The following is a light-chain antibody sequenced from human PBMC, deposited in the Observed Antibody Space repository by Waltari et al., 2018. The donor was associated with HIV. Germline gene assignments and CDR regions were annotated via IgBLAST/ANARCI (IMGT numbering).Light chain of an antibody. CDR2: RND. J-gene: IGLJ1*01. V-gene: IGLV1-47*01. CDR1: RSNIGTNY. CDR3: ATWDDTLSGYV. Sequence: QSVLTQPPSASGTPGQRVPISCSGGRSNIGTNYVFWYQLLPGTAHKHLFYRNDQRPSGVPDRFSGSKSGTSASLAISGLRSEDEADYYCATWDDTLSGYVFGTGTKVTVL.